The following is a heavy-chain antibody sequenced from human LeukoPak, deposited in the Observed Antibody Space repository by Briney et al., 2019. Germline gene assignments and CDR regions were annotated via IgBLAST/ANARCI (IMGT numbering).Heavy chain of an antibody. J-gene: IGHJ3*02. Sequence: GASVKVSCKASGYTFTGYYMHWVRQAPGQGLEWMGWINPNSGGTNYAQKFQGRVTMTRDTSISTAYMELSRLRSDDTAVYYCARDQWLRFPDAFDIWGQGTMVTVSS. CDR3: ARDQWLRFPDAFDI. D-gene: IGHD5-12*01. CDR2: INPNSGGT. CDR1: GYTFTGYY. V-gene: IGHV1-2*02.